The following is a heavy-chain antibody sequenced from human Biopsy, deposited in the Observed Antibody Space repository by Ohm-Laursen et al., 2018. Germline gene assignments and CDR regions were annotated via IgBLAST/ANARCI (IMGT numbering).Heavy chain of an antibody. J-gene: IGHJ5*02. D-gene: IGHD1-26*01. V-gene: IGHV1-69*10. CDR2: IIPIPNVA. Sequence: VASVKVSCKASGDSFTSYAIGWVRQAPGQGLEWMGGIIPIPNVATYAQKFQSRITITADESTSTAYMELSSLTSDDTAVYFCARGEGSSWFDPWGHGTLVTVSS. CDR1: GDSFTSYA. CDR3: ARGEGSSWFDP.